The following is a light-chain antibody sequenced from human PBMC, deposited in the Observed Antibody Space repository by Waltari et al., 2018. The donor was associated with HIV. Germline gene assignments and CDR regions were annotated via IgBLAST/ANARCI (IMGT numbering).Light chain of an antibody. CDR1: SSNIGRNY. Sequence: QSVLTQLPSASGTPGPRVPIPCSGNSSNIGRNYVYWYQQLPGTAPKLLIYRNSQRPSGVPDRFSGSKSGTSAFLAISGLRSEDETDYYCAAWDDTLTGPHVVFGGGTKLTVL. J-gene: IGLJ2*01. CDR2: RNS. CDR3: AAWDDTLTGPHVV. V-gene: IGLV1-47*01.